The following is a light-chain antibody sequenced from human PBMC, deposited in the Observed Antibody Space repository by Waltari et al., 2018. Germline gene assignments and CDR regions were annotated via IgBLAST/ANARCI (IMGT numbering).Light chain of an antibody. V-gene: IGLV1-47*01. Sequence: QSVLTQPPSASGTHGQRVTISCSGSSSNIGSNYVYWYQQFPGTAPKLLIYRNDQRPSGVPDRFSGSKSGTSASLAISGLRSEDEADYSCAAWDDSLSGVLFGGGTRLTVL. J-gene: IGLJ2*01. CDR2: RND. CDR3: AAWDDSLSGVL. CDR1: SSNIGSNY.